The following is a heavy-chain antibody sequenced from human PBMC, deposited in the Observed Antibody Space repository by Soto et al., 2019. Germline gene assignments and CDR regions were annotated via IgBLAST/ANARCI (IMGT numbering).Heavy chain of an antibody. CDR3: AKGFCSSAKCYTYSYMDV. CDR1: GFSFDEYA. J-gene: IGHJ6*03. Sequence: EVQLVESGGTLVQPGRSLRLSCAASGFSFDEYAMHWVRQVPGKGLEWVSGVSWNSGTMGYGDSVKGRFTISRDNDKNSLYLQMNSLRAEDTAMYYCAKGFCSSAKCYTYSYMDVWGKGTAVTVSS. D-gene: IGHD2-2*01. CDR2: VSWNSGTM. V-gene: IGHV3-9*01.